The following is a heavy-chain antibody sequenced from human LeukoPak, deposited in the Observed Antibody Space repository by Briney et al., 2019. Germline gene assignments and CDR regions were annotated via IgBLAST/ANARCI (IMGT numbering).Heavy chain of an antibody. D-gene: IGHD3-10*01. V-gene: IGHV3-23*01. CDR2: ISGSGSST. CDR3: AKMKGITMVRGTFDY. J-gene: IGHJ4*02. Sequence: PGGSLRLSCAASGFTFSSYAMSWVRQAPGKGLEWVSAISGSGSSTYYADSVKGRFTISRDNSKNTLYLQMNSLRAEDTAIYYCAKMKGITMVRGTFDYWGQGTLVTVSS. CDR1: GFTFSSYA.